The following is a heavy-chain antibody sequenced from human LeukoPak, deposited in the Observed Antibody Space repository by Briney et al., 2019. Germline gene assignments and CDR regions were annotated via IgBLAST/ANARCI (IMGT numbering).Heavy chain of an antibody. J-gene: IGHJ4*02. CDR2: ISGSGGST. Sequence: PGGSLRLSCAASGFTFSSYSMNWVRQAPGKGLEWVSAISGSGGSTYYADSVKGRFTISRDNSKNTLYLQMNSLRAEDTAVYYCAKAKDVVVVAAMPTTFDYWGQGTLVTVSS. D-gene: IGHD2-15*01. V-gene: IGHV3-23*01. CDR1: GFTFSSYS. CDR3: AKAKDVVVVAAMPTTFDY.